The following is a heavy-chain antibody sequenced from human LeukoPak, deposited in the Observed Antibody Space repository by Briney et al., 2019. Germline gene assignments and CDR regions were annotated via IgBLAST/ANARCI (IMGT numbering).Heavy chain of an antibody. CDR2: IYHSGST. CDR3: ARDRAYCSSTSCATGDAFDI. CDR1: GGSISSGGYY. J-gene: IGHJ3*02. D-gene: IGHD2-2*01. V-gene: IGHV4-30-2*01. Sequence: PSQTLSLTCTVSGGSISSGGYYWSWIRQPPGKGLEWIGCIYHSGSTYYNPSLKSRVTISVDRSKNQFSLKLSSVTAADTAVYYCARDRAYCSSTSCATGDAFDIWGQGTMVTVSS.